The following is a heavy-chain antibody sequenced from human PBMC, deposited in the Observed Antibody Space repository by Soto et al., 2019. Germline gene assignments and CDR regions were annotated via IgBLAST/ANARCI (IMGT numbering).Heavy chain of an antibody. Sequence: GASVKVSCKASGYTFTSYGISWVRQAPGQGLEWMGWISAYNGNTNYAQKLQGRVTMTTDTSTSTAYMELRSLRSDDTAVYYCARVPQGYCSSTSCPFDYWGQGTLVTVSS. CDR1: GYTFTSYG. D-gene: IGHD2-2*01. CDR2: ISAYNGNT. J-gene: IGHJ4*02. CDR3: ARVPQGYCSSTSCPFDY. V-gene: IGHV1-18*01.